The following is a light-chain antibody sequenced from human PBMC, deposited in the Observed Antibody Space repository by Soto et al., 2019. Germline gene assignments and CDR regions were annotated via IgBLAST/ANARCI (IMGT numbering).Light chain of an antibody. CDR2: GAS. V-gene: IGKV3-15*01. J-gene: IGKJ4*01. CDR3: QHYNNWPLT. Sequence: EIVLTQSPDTLSLSPGERATLSCRASQSVISSYLAWYQQKPGQAPRLLINGASTRATGIPARFSGSGSGTELTLTISSLQSEDFAVYYCQHYNNWPLTFGGGTKVDIK. CDR1: QSVISSY.